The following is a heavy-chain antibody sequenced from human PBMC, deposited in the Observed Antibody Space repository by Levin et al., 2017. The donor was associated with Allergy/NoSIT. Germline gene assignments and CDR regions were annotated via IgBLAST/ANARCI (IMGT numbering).Heavy chain of an antibody. Sequence: PGGSLRLSCAASGFTFSSYAMHWVRQAPGKGLEWVAVISYDGSNKYYADSVKGRFTISRDNSKNTLYLQMNSLRAEDTAVYYCARDRGTTGTTPYHDAFDIWGQGTMVTVSS. CDR2: ISYDGSNK. J-gene: IGHJ3*02. CDR1: GFTFSSYA. V-gene: IGHV3-30*04. CDR3: ARDRGTTGTTPYHDAFDI. D-gene: IGHD1-1*01.